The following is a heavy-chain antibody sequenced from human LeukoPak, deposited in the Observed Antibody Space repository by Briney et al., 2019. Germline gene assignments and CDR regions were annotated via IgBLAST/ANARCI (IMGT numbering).Heavy chain of an antibody. CDR2: ISATGSVI. CDR3: AREVSGFDV. J-gene: IGHJ3*01. Sequence: PGRSLRLSCAASGFTLSSNRMNWVRQAPEKGLEWIAYISATGSVIYYADSVKGRFTISRDGAKNWLYLQLTSLRAEDTAVYYCAREVSGFDVWGQGTMVAVSS. CDR1: GFTLSSNR. V-gene: IGHV3-48*01.